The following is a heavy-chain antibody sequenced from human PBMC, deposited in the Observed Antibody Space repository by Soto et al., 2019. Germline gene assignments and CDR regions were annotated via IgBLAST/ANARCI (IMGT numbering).Heavy chain of an antibody. Sequence: EVQLVESGGGLVEPGGSLRLACAASRFPFSVFSMNWVRQAPGKGLEWVSSISSSSTYIYYADSVKGRFTISRDNANNSLYLQMNSLRAEDTAVYYGARVVGSDSGMNYFDWWGQGTLVTVAS. J-gene: IGHJ4*02. V-gene: IGHV3-21*01. CDR3: ARVVGSDSGMNYFDW. CDR2: ISSSSTYI. D-gene: IGHD1-26*01. CDR1: RFPFSVFS.